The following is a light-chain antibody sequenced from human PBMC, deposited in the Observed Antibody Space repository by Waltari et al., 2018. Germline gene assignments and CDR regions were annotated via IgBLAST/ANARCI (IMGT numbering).Light chain of an antibody. CDR3: QQYNSYSWT. J-gene: IGKJ1*01. CDR1: QSISCW. Sequence: DIQMTQSPSTLSASVGDRVTITCRASQSISCWLAWYQHKPGKAPKLLIYKASSLESGVPSRFSGSGSGTEFTLTISSLQPDDFATYYCQQYNSYSWTFGQGTKVEIK. CDR2: KAS. V-gene: IGKV1-5*03.